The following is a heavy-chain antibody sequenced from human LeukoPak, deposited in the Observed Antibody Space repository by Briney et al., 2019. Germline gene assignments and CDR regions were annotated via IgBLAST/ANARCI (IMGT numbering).Heavy chain of an antibody. V-gene: IGHV1-18*01. CDR1: GYPFTTYA. J-gene: IGHJ5*01. D-gene: IGHD6-19*01. CDR3: ARDPSNTSGWKTWFDS. Sequence: ASVKVSCKASGYPFTTYAISWVRQAPGQGLEWMGWISTYNGDTNYAQKLQGRVTLTTDTSTTTAFMELRSLRSDDTAVYYCARDPSNTSGWKTWFDSWGQGTLVTVSS. CDR2: ISTYNGDT.